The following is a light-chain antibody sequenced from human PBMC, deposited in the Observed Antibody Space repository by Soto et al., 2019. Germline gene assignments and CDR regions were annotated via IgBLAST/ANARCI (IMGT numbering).Light chain of an antibody. Sequence: QSVLTQPPSVSAAPGQKVTISCSGSSSNIGNKYVSWYQQLPGTAPKLLIYDNNKRPSGIPDRFSGSKSGTSATLGITGLQTGDEADYYCGTWDNSLSAGVFGGGTQLTVL. CDR2: DNN. J-gene: IGLJ2*01. CDR1: SSNIGNKY. CDR3: GTWDNSLSAGV. V-gene: IGLV1-51*01.